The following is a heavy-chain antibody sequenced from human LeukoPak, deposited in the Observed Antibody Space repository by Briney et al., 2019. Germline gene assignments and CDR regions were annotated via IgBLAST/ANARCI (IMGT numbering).Heavy chain of an antibody. CDR3: TRGQGSTRGGNWFDP. V-gene: IGHV4-59*01. CDR2: IYYSGST. J-gene: IGHJ5*02. CDR1: GDSISTFY. Sequence: PSETLSLTCTVSGDSISTFYWNWIRQPPGKGLEWIGHIYYSGSTNYNPSLKSRVTISVDTSKNQFSLKLSSVTAADTAVYYCTRGQGSTRGGNWFDPWGQGTLVTVSS. D-gene: IGHD2-2*01.